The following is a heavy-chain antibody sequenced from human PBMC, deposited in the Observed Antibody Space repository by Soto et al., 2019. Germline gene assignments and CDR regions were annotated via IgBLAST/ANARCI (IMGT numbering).Heavy chain of an antibody. D-gene: IGHD1-1*01. Sequence: PSQTLSLTCDISGDSVSSNSAGWNWIRQTPSRGLEWLGRTYYKSKWYYTYAASVKSRITVSPDTSKDQFSLQLTSVTPEDTAVYYCARGSWDDVSGHYYMDVWGKGTTVTVS. J-gene: IGHJ6*03. CDR2: TYYKSKWYY. CDR1: GDSVSSNSAG. V-gene: IGHV6-1*01. CDR3: ARGSWDDVSGHYYMDV.